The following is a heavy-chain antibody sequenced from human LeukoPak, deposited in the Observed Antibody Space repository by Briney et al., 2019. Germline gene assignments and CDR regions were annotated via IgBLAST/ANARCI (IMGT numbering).Heavy chain of an antibody. CDR3: AREGPRYSGYYY. J-gene: IGHJ4*02. Sequence: ASVKVSCKASGGTFSSYAISWVRQAPGQGLEWVGGIIPIFGTANYAQKFQGRVTITADKSTSTAYMELSSLRSEDTAVYYCAREGPRYSGYYYWGQGTLVTVSS. V-gene: IGHV1-69*06. CDR2: IIPIFGTA. CDR1: GGTFSSYA. D-gene: IGHD5-12*01.